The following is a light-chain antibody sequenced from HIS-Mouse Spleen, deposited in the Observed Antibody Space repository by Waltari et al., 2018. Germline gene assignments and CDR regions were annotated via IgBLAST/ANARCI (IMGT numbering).Light chain of an antibody. V-gene: IGKV1-9*01. CDR2: AAA. Sequence: DIQLTQSPSFLSASVGDRVTITCRASQGISSYLAWDQQKPGKAPKLRIYAAATLQSGVPSMFSSSGSGTEVTLTISNLQPEDFATCYCQQLNSYPPSITFGQGTRLEIK. J-gene: IGKJ5*01. CDR3: QQLNSYPPSIT. CDR1: QGISSY.